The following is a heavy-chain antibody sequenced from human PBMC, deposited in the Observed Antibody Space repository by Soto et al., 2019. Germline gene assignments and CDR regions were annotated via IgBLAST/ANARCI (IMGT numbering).Heavy chain of an antibody. J-gene: IGHJ4*02. Sequence: SETLSLTCGVSGESLTGYFWSWIRQPPGKGLEWIGEINNSGSTNYNSSLKSRISISIDMSKNQLSLKMTSVTAADTAMYYCARVGGYGSGSYYNDYWGQGTLVTVSS. D-gene: IGHD3-10*01. CDR3: ARVGGYGSGSYYNDY. V-gene: IGHV4-34*01. CDR1: GESLTGYF. CDR2: INNSGST.